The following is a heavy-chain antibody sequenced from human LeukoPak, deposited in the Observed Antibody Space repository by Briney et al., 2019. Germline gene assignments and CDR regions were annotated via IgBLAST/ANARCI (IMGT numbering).Heavy chain of an antibody. Sequence: SETLSLTCTVSGYSISSGYYWGWIRQPPGKGLEWIGSIYHSGSTYYNPSLKSRVTISVDTSKNQFSLKLSSVTAADTAVYYCARGRLAMVHFDYWGQGTLVTVSS. CDR2: IYHSGST. CDR3: ARGRLAMVHFDY. V-gene: IGHV4-38-2*02. D-gene: IGHD5-18*01. J-gene: IGHJ4*02. CDR1: GYSISSGYY.